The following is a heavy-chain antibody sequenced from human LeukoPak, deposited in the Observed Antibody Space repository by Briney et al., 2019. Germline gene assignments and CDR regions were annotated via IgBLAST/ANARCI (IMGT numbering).Heavy chain of an antibody. D-gene: IGHD2/OR15-2a*01. CDR2: ITGNGDKT. CDR1: GFTFSGFS. V-gene: IGHV3-64*02. Sequence: GSLRLSCAASGFTFSGFSMHWIRQAPGRGLGYVSAITGNGDKTFYTDSVRGRFTIFRDNSKNTLFLQMGSLRGEDTALYFCARIGMENFYDLWGQGTLVTVSS. J-gene: IGHJ5*02. CDR3: ARIGMENFYDL.